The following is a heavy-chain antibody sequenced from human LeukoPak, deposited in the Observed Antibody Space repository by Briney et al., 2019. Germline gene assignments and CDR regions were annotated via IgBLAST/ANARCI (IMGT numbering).Heavy chain of an antibody. V-gene: IGHV1-2*02. CDR3: ARDWGGSGSYYNVDYYYYMDV. Sequence: GASVEVSCKASGYTFTGYYMHWVRQAPGQGLEWMGWINPNSGGTNYAQKFQGRVTMTRDTSISTAYMELSRLRSDDTAVYYCARDWGGSGSYYNVDYYYYMDVWGKGTTVTVSS. D-gene: IGHD3-10*01. CDR1: GYTFTGYY. CDR2: INPNSGGT. J-gene: IGHJ6*03.